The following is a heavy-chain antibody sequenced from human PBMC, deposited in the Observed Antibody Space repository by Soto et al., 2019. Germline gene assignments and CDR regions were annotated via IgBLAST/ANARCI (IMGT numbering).Heavy chain of an antibody. CDR1: GFTFSSYG. CDR2: IGFSGGDT. V-gene: IGHV3-23*01. Sequence: EVHLLESGGGLVQPGGSLRLSCAASGFTFSSYGMSWVRQAPGKGLEWVSSIGFSGGDTYYADSAKGRFTISRDNSKNTLYLQMNTLRAEDTAVYYCAKLLVAVGTGYWGQGTLVTVSS. CDR3: AKLLVAVGTGY. J-gene: IGHJ4*02. D-gene: IGHD6-13*01.